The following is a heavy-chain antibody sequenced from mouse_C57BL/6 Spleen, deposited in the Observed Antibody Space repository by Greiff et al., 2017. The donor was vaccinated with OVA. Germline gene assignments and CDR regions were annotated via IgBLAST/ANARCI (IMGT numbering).Heavy chain of an antibody. CDR3: ARGPITTVVAHWYFDV. CDR1: GFTFSDYG. J-gene: IGHJ1*03. D-gene: IGHD1-1*01. CDR2: ISSGSSTI. Sequence: EVQLQESGGGLVKPGGSLKLSCAASGFTFSDYGMHWVRQAPEKGLEWVAYISSGSSTIYYADTVKGRFTISRDNAKNTLFLQMTSLRSEDTAMYYCARGPITTVVAHWYFDVWGTGTTVTVSS. V-gene: IGHV5-17*01.